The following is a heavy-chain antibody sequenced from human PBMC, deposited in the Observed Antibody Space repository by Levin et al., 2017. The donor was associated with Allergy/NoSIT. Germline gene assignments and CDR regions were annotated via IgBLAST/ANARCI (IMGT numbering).Heavy chain of an antibody. CDR2: IYWNDDK. CDR3: AHVDPYGDYQETFDY. CDR1: GFSLSTSGVG. V-gene: IGHV2-5*01. D-gene: IGHD4-17*01. J-gene: IGHJ4*02. Sequence: SGPTLVKPTQTLTLTCTFSGFSLSTSGVGVGWIRQPPGKALEWLALIYWNDDKRYSPSLKSRLTITKDTSKNQVVLTMTNMDPVDTATYFCAHVDPYGDYQETFDYWGQGTLVTVSS.